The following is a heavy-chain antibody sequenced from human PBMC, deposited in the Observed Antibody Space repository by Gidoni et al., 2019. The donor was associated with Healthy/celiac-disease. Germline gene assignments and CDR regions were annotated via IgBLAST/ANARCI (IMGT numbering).Heavy chain of an antibody. CDR2: SNPNSGNT. V-gene: IGHV1-8*01. CDR1: GYTFTSYD. J-gene: IGHJ5*02. Sequence: QVQLVQSGAEVKKPGASVKVSCKASGYTFTSYDTNWVRQATGQGLEWMGWSNPNSGNTGYAQKFQGRVTMTRNTSISTAYMELSSLRSEDTAVYYCARGLVVTMVRGGFWFDPWGQGTLVTVSS. CDR3: ARGLVVTMVRGGFWFDP. D-gene: IGHD3-10*01.